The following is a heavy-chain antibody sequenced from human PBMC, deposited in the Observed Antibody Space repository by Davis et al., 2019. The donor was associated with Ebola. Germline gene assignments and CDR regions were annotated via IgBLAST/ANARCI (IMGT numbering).Heavy chain of an antibody. D-gene: IGHD3-22*01. Sequence: SETLSLTCTVSGDSISGSRYYWTWIRQPPGKGLEWIGNLYYSGSTNYNPSLKSRVTISVDTSKNQFSLKLSSVTAADTAVYYCARAGPMIPNHLDYWGQGMLVTVSS. CDR2: LYYSGST. J-gene: IGHJ4*02. CDR3: ARAGPMIPNHLDY. V-gene: IGHV4-61*01. CDR1: GDSISGSRYY.